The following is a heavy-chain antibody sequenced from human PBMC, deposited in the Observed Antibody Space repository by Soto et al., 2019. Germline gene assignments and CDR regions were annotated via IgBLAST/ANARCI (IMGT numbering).Heavy chain of an antibody. V-gene: IGHV1-69*13. CDR2: IIPIFGTA. CDR1: GGTFSSYA. J-gene: IGHJ6*02. CDR3: ASTYGSGSYLFDYYYYGMDV. Sequence: SVKVSCKASGGTFSSYAISWVRQAPGQGLEWMGGIIPIFGTANYAQKFQGRVTITADESTSTAYMELSSLRSVDTAVYYCASTYGSGSYLFDYYYYGMDVWGQGTTVTVSS. D-gene: IGHD3-10*01.